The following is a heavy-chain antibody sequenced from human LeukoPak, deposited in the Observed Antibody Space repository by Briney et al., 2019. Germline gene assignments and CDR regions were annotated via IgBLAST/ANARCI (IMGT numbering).Heavy chain of an antibody. V-gene: IGHV4-34*01. D-gene: IGHD2-15*01. CDR1: GGSFRGYY. Sequence: SETLSLTCAVHGGSFRGYYWSWIRQPPGKGLEWIGEINHSGSTNYNPSLKSRVTISVDTSKNQFSLKLSSVTAADTAVYYCAGCCSGGSCYFRHWGQGTLVTVSS. J-gene: IGHJ1*01. CDR3: AGCCSGGSCYFRH. CDR2: INHSGST.